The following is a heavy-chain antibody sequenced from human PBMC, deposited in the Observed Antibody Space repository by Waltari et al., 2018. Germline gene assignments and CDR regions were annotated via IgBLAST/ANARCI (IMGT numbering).Heavy chain of an antibody. CDR2: FDPEDGET. D-gene: IGHD3-16*01. CDR3: ATDTYDYIWGSKASGWFDP. J-gene: IGHJ5*02. CDR1: GYTLTELS. V-gene: IGHV1-24*01. Sequence: QVQLVQSGAEVKKPGASVKVSCKVSGYTLTELSMHWVRQAPGKGLEWMGGFDPEDGETIYAQKFHGRVTMTEDTSTDTAYMELSSLRSEDTAVYYCATDTYDYIWGSKASGWFDPWGQGTLVTVSS.